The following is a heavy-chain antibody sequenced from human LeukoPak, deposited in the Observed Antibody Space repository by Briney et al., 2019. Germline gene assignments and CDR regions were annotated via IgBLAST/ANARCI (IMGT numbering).Heavy chain of an antibody. Sequence: SETLSLTCTVSGGSISSYYWSWIRQPPGKGLEWIGYIYYSGSTNYNPSLKSRVTISVDTSKNQFSLKLSSVTAADTAVYYCARVGCSSTSCYPFDPWGQGTLVTVSS. CDR3: ARVGCSSTSCYPFDP. D-gene: IGHD2-2*01. V-gene: IGHV4-59*01. CDR1: GGSISSYY. CDR2: IYYSGST. J-gene: IGHJ5*02.